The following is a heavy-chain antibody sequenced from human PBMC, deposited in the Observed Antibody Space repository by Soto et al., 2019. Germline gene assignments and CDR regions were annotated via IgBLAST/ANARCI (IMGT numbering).Heavy chain of an antibody. D-gene: IGHD3-9*01. CDR3: AIVYSDIFTGYSRPNYYYGMDV. J-gene: IGHJ6*02. Sequence: ASVKVSCKASGYSFTNNDVSWVRQATGQGLEWMGWMNPGSGDTGYAQKFQGRVTMTRDISIATAYMELSSLRSDDTAIYYCAIVYSDIFTGYSRPNYYYGMDVWGQGTTVTAP. CDR2: MNPGSGDT. CDR1: GYSFTNND. V-gene: IGHV1-8*01.